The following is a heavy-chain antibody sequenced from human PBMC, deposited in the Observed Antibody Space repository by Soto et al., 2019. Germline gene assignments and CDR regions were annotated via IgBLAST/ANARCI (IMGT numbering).Heavy chain of an antibody. CDR3: ARKSVGREVRFLDY. V-gene: IGHV3-48*03. CDR2: ISSSGSTI. Sequence: EVQLVESGGGLVQPGGYLRLSCAASGFTFSSYEMNWVRQAPGKGLEWVSYISSSGSTIYYADSLKGRFTISRDNAKNSLYLQMNSLRAEDTAVYYCARKSVGREVRFLDYWGQGTLVTVSS. J-gene: IGHJ4*02. D-gene: IGHD1-26*01. CDR1: GFTFSSYE.